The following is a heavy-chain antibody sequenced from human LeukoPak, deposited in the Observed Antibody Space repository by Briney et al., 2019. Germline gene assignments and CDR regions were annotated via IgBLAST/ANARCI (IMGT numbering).Heavy chain of an antibody. Sequence: SVKVSCKASGDTSSSYAISWVRQAPGQGLEWMGGISPYFGTTNYAQKFQGRVTITADESTSTAYMELRSLRSDDTAGYYCARWKWPFVVPAEEDGLSHYYMDVWGKRTTVTISS. D-gene: IGHD2-2*01. CDR1: GDTSSSYA. CDR3: ARWKWPFVVPAEEDGLSHYYMDV. CDR2: ISPYFGTT. J-gene: IGHJ6*03. V-gene: IGHV1-69*13.